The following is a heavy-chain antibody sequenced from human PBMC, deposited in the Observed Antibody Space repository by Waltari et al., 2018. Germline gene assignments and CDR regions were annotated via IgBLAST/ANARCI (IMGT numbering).Heavy chain of an antibody. D-gene: IGHD3-3*01. Sequence: EVQLVESGGGLVQPGGSLRLSCVASGFPFSMPGMYWVCQGPGKGLVWVSRIKNDGRITDYADSVKGRFTISRDNAKNTLYLQMSSLRAEDTGVYYCVRGGSNGVVRPLDYWGQGTLVTVS. CDR1: GFPFSMPG. V-gene: IGHV3-74*01. CDR3: VRGGSNGVVRPLDY. CDR2: IKNDGRIT. J-gene: IGHJ4*02.